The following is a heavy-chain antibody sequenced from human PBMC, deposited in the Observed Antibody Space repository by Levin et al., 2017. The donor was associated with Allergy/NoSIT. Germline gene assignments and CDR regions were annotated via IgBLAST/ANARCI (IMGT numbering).Heavy chain of an antibody. CDR1: GGSFSGYY. CDR2: INHSGST. Sequence: PSETLSLTCAVYGGSFSGYYWSWIRQPPGKGLEWIGEINHSGSTNYNPSLKSRVTISVDTSKNQFSLKLSSVTAADTAVYYCARATPTDCSGGSCYSTFRAFDIWGQGTMVTVSS. CDR3: ARATPTDCSGGSCYSTFRAFDI. J-gene: IGHJ3*02. D-gene: IGHD2-15*01. V-gene: IGHV4-34*01.